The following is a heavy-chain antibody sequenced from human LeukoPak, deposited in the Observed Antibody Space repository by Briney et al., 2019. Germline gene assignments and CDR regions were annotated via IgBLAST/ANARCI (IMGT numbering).Heavy chain of an antibody. Sequence: SETLSLTCAVYGGSFSGYYWSWIRQPPGKGLAWIGEINHSGSTNYNPSLKSRVTISVDTSKNQFSLKLSSVTAADTAVYYCARGPHIVVGRGFQHWGQGTLVTVSS. CDR3: ARGPHIVVGRGFQH. V-gene: IGHV4-34*01. CDR1: GGSFSGYY. D-gene: IGHD2-21*01. J-gene: IGHJ1*01. CDR2: INHSGST.